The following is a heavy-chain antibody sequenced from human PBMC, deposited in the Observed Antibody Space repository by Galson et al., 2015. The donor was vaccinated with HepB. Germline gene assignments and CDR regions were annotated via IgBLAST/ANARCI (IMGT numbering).Heavy chain of an antibody. CDR1: GFTVSSNY. CDR2: IYNDGTT. Sequence: SLRLSCAASGFTVSSNYMIWVRQAPGRGLEWVSIIYNDGTTHYADSVKGRFTISRDSSKNTLYLQMNSLRDDDTAVYYCARWDHWGQGTLVTVSS. V-gene: IGHV3-53*01. CDR3: ARWDH. J-gene: IGHJ4*02.